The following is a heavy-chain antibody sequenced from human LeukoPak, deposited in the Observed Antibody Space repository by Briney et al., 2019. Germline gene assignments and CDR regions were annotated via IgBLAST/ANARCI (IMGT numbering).Heavy chain of an antibody. CDR1: GGSISSYY. D-gene: IGHD5-18*01. Sequence: SETLSLTCTVSGGSISSYYWSWIRQPAGKGLEWIGRIYTSGSTNCNPSLKSRVTMSVDTSKNQFSLKLSPVTAADTAVYYCARVDSYGSLDYWGQGTLVTVSS. CDR2: IYTSGST. CDR3: ARVDSYGSLDY. V-gene: IGHV4-4*07. J-gene: IGHJ4*02.